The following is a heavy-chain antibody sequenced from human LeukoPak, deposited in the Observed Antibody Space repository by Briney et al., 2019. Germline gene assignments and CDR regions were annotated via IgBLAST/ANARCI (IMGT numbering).Heavy chain of an antibody. CDR2: ISADGATT. D-gene: IGHD1-7*01. J-gene: IGHJ4*02. CDR1: GFSFSAYA. CDR3: SKFGTTWFPTF. Sequence: GGSLRVSCAASGFSFSAYAMSSVRLAPGKGLEWVSSISADGATTYYADSVKGRFTISKDKAKNRLYLQMNSLRVEDTAVYYCSKFGTTWFPTFWGPGTPVIVSA. V-gene: IGHV3-23*01.